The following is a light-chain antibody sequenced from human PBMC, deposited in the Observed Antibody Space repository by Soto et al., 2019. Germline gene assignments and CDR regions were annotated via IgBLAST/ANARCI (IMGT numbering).Light chain of an antibody. V-gene: IGKV1D-12*01. J-gene: IGKJ2*01. CDR1: EDVSRW. Sequence: DIQMTQSPSYVYASVGDTVTFTCRASEDVSRWLGWYQQKPGRAPSLLIFGATSLQDGVPSRFSATESGTPFTLTINGVQPDDFATYCCQQANVFPRSFGQGTKLDFK. CDR3: QQANVFPRS. CDR2: GAT.